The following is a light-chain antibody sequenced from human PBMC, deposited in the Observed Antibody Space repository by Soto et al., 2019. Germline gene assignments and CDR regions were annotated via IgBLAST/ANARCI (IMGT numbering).Light chain of an antibody. J-gene: IGLJ2*01. CDR2: EVT. V-gene: IGLV2-8*01. CDR1: SSDVGGYNY. Sequence: QSALTQPHSASGSPGQSVTISCTGTSSDVGGYNYVSWYQQHPGKAPKVMIYEVTKRPSGVPDRFSGSKSGNTASLTVSGLQAEDEADYYCSSYAGREVVFGGGTKLTVL. CDR3: SSYAGREVV.